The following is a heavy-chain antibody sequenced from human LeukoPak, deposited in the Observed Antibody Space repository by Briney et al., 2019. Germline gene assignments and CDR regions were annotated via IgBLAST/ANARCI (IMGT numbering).Heavy chain of an antibody. J-gene: IGHJ4*02. V-gene: IGHV3-7*01. CDR2: INQDGSEK. CDR3: TRVVGGGFDY. Sequence: GGSLRLSCAASGFAFSSYWMDWVRQAPGKGLEWVANINQDGSEKNYADSVKGRFTISRDNAKNSLYVQMNSLRAEDTAVYYCTRVVGGGFDYWGQGTPVTVSS. CDR1: GFAFSSYW. D-gene: IGHD3-16*01.